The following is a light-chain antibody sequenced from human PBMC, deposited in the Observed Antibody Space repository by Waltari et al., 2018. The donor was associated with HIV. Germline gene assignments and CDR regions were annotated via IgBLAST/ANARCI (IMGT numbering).Light chain of an antibody. CDR1: QRVGSNY. CDR2: AAS. CDR3: QQYGGSPYT. V-gene: IGKV3-20*01. J-gene: IGKJ2*01. Sequence: EIVLTQSPDTLSLSPGERATLSCRASQRVGSNYLAWFQHRPVQPPLLLIYAASTRAAGIPDRFSVSGSGTHFTLTINKLEPEDFAMYYCQQYGGSPYTFGQGT.